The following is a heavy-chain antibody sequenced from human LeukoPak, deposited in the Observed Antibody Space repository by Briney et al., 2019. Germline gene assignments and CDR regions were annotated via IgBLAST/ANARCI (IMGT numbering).Heavy chain of an antibody. V-gene: IGHV3-53*01. CDR3: ANEGGTMLRGDLDY. CDR1: GFTVSSNY. Sequence: PGGSLRLSCAASGFTVSSNYMSWVRQAPGKGLEWVSVIYSGGSTYYADSVKGRFTISRDNSKNTLYLQMNSLRAEDTAVYYCANEGGTMLRGDLDYWGQGTLVTVSS. D-gene: IGHD3-10*01. J-gene: IGHJ4*02. CDR2: IYSGGST.